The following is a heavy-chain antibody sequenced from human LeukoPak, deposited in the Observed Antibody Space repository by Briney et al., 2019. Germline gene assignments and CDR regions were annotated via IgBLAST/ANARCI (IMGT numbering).Heavy chain of an antibody. CDR1: GYSISSGYY. CDR3: ARDASSGNDY. J-gene: IGHJ4*02. V-gene: IGHV4-38-2*02. D-gene: IGHD6-19*01. CDR2: IYHSGST. Sequence: SETLSLTCTVSGYSISSGYYWGWIRQPPGKGLEWIGSIYHSGSTYYNPSLKSRVTISVDTSKNQFSLKLSSVTAADTAVYYCARDASSGNDYWGQGTLVTVSS.